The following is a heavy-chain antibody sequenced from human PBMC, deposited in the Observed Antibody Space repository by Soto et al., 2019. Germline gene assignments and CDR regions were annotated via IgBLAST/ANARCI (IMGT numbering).Heavy chain of an antibody. J-gene: IGHJ2*01. CDR3: ARSGYSSSWYDWYFDL. D-gene: IGHD6-13*01. V-gene: IGHV3-48*03. CDR2: ISSSGSTI. CDR1: GFTFSSYE. Sequence: GGSLRLSCAASGFTFSSYEMNWVRQAPGKGLEWVSYISSSGSTIYYADSVKGRFTISRDNAKNSLYLQMNSLRAEDTAVYYCARSGYSSSWYDWYFDLWGRGTLVTVSS.